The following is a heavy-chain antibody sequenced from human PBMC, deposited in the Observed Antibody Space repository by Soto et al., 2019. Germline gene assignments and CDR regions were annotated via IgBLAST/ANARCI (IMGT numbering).Heavy chain of an antibody. V-gene: IGHV3-30*18. D-gene: IGHD3-9*01. CDR1: GFTFSSYG. Sequence: QVQLVESGGGVVQPGRSLRLSCAASGFTFSSYGMHWVRQAPGKGLEWVAVISYDGSNKYYADSVKGRFTISRDNSKNTLYLQMNSLRAEDTAVYYCAKDRYDILTGYYTWYYYYGMDVWGQGTTVTVSS. J-gene: IGHJ6*02. CDR2: ISYDGSNK. CDR3: AKDRYDILTGYYTWYYYYGMDV.